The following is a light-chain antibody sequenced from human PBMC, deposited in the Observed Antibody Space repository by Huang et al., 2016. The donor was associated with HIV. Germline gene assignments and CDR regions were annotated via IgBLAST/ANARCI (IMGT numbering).Light chain of an antibody. CDR1: QSVSSSH. J-gene: IGKJ2*01. CDR3: QQYGDSPMYA. CDR2: GAS. Sequence: EIVLTQSPGTLSLSPGERATLSCRASQSVSSSHLAWYQQKPGQAPRLLIFGASIRATGIPDRFSGSGSGTDFTLTSTRLEPEDFAVYFCQQYGDSPMYAFGQGTNLEIK. V-gene: IGKV3-20*01.